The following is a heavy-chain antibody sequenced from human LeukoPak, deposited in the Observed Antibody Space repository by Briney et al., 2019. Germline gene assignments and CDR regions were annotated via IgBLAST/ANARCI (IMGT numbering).Heavy chain of an antibody. J-gene: IGHJ4*02. CDR1: GYTFTTYG. D-gene: IGHD3-22*01. CDR3: ARASPSPMIVVVTPHDY. V-gene: IGHV1-18*01. Sequence: ASVKVSCKASGYTFTTYGISWVRQAPGQGLEWMGWISAYNGNTNYAQKLQGRVTMTTDTSTSTAYMELRSLRSDDTAVYYCARASPSPMIVVVTPHDYWGQGTLVTVSS. CDR2: ISAYNGNT.